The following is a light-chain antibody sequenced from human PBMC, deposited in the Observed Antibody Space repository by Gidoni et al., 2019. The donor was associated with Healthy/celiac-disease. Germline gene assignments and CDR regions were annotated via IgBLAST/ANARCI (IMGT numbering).Light chain of an antibody. Sequence: QSVLTQPPSVSWAPGPRVTISCTGSSSNIGAGYDVHWYQQLPGTAPKLLIYGNSNRPSGVPDRFSGSKSGTSASLAITGLQAEDEADYYCQSYDSSLGKVLGGGTKLTVL. CDR3: QSYDSSLGKV. CDR2: GNS. V-gene: IGLV1-40*01. CDR1: SSNIGAGYD. J-gene: IGLJ3*02.